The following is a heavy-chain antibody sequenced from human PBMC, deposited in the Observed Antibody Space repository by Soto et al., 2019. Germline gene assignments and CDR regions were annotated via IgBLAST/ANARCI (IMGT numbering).Heavy chain of an antibody. J-gene: IGHJ6*02. D-gene: IGHD3-3*01. CDR1: GFTFSSYG. CDR2: ISYDGSNK. V-gene: IGHV3-30*18. Sequence: GSLRLSCAASGFTFSSYGMHWVRQAPGKGLEWVAVISYDGSNKYYADSVKGRFTISRDNSKNTLYLQMNSLRAEDTAVYYCAKDPGYYDFWSGYYRYYYYGMDVWGQGTTVTVAS. CDR3: AKDPGYYDFWSGYYRYYYYGMDV.